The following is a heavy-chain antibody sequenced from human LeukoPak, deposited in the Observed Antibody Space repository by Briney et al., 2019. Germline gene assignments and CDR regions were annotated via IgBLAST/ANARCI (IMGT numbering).Heavy chain of an antibody. CDR3: ARGGQYRSGSFVS. J-gene: IGHJ4*02. Sequence: GGSLRLSCAASGFTFSSYAMFWVRQAPGKGLEWVSSITNSGGNTFYVDSVKGRFTISRDNSMNTLFLQMNSLRAEDTALYYCARGGQYRSGSFVSWGQRPLVTVSS. V-gene: IGHV3-23*01. D-gene: IGHD6-25*01. CDR2: ITNSGGNT. CDR1: GFTFSSYA.